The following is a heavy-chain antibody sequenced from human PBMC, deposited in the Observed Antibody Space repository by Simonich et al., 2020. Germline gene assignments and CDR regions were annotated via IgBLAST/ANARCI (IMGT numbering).Heavy chain of an antibody. CDR3: ARGGLYFDY. V-gene: IGHV4-59*01. J-gene: IGHJ4*02. Sequence: QVQLQESGPGLVKPSETLSLTCTVSGGSISSYYWSWIRQPPGKGLEWIGYIYYSGNTTYTPSRKSRGTISVDTSKNQFSLKLSSVTAADTAVYYCARGGLYFDYWGQGTLVTVSS. CDR1: GGSISSYY. D-gene: IGHD2-15*01. CDR2: IYYSGNT.